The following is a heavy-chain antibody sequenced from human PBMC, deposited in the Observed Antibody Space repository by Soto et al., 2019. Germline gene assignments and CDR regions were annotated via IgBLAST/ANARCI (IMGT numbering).Heavy chain of an antibody. Sequence: QLQLQESGPGLVKPSETLSLTCTVSGGSISSSSYYWGWIRQPPGKGLEWIGSIYYSGSTYYNPSLKSRVTISVDTSKNQFSLKLSSVTAADTAVYYCARHTIQLWSPAAFDIWGQGTMVTVSS. V-gene: IGHV4-39*01. J-gene: IGHJ3*02. CDR1: GGSISSSSYY. D-gene: IGHD5-18*01. CDR2: IYYSGST. CDR3: ARHTIQLWSPAAFDI.